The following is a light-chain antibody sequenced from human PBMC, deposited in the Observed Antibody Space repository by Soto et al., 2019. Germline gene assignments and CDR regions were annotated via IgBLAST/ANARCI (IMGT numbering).Light chain of an antibody. CDR2: GNN. CDR3: QSFDNSLNGFAV. Sequence: QLVLTQPPSVSGAPGQRVTISCTGSGSNIGAGFDVHWYQQLPGTAPKLLIYGNNNRPSGVPDRFSGSKSGTSASLSITGLQAEDGADYYCQSFDNSLNGFAVFGGGTQLTVL. V-gene: IGLV1-40*01. J-gene: IGLJ3*02. CDR1: GSNIGAGFD.